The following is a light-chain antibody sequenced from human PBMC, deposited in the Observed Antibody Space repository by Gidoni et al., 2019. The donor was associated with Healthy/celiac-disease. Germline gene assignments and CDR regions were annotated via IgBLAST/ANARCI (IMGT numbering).Light chain of an antibody. CDR2: QDN. V-gene: IGLV3-1*01. J-gene: IGLJ2*01. CDR1: TLGDKY. Sequence: SYEVTQQPSVSVSPGQTASIPCAGDTLGDKYACWYQQKPGQSPVLVIYQDNKRPSGIPERFSGSNSGNTATLTISGTQAMDEADYYCQAWDSSIVVFGGGTKLTVL. CDR3: QAWDSSIVV.